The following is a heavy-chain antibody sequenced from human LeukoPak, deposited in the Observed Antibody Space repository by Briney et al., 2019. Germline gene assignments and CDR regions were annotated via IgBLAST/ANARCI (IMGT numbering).Heavy chain of an antibody. CDR3: ARTKATNYYDSSGYRDY. CDR2: IYWDDDK. CDR1: GFSLSTSEVG. D-gene: IGHD3-22*01. J-gene: IGHJ4*02. Sequence: EPGPTLVKPTQTLTLTCTFSGFSLSTSEVGVGWIRQPPGKALEWLALIYWDDDKRYSPSLKSRLTITKDTSKNQVVLTMTNMDPVDTATYYCARTKATNYYDSSGYRDYWGQGTLVTVSS. V-gene: IGHV2-5*02.